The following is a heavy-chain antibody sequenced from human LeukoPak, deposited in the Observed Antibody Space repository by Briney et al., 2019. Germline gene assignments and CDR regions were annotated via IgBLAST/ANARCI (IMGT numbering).Heavy chain of an antibody. Sequence: SETLSLTSNVSGGSISSYYRSWIRHPPGKGLEWIAYISDIGSINYNPSLKTRVTISLDTSKNHFSLKLSSVTAADTDVYYCAGHHLRTVDFWGQGAVVTVFS. CDR3: AGHHLRTVDF. CDR1: GGSISSYY. CDR2: ISDIGSI. V-gene: IGHV4-59*08. D-gene: IGHD2-8*02. J-gene: IGHJ4*02.